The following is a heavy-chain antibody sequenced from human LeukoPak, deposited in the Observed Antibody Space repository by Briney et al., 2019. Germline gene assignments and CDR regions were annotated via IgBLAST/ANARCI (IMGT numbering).Heavy chain of an antibody. Sequence: ASVKVSCKASGYTFTGYYMHWVRQAPGQGLEWMGWINPNSGGTSYAQKFQGGVTMTRDTSISTVYMELSRLRSDDTTVYYCARLKSTISSGWFDPWGQGTLVTVSS. CDR2: INPNSGGT. V-gene: IGHV1-2*02. D-gene: IGHD6-6*01. CDR1: GYTFTGYY. J-gene: IGHJ5*02. CDR3: ARLKSTISSGWFDP.